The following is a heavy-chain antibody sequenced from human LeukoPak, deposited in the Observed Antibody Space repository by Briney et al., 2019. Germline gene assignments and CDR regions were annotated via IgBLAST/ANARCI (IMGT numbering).Heavy chain of an antibody. D-gene: IGHD2-21*01. J-gene: IGHJ4*02. CDR3: ARVDRSVVASFDY. Sequence: PSQTLSLTCTVSGGSISSGDYYWNWIRQPPGKGLEWIGYIYYSGSTYYNPSLKSRVTISVDTSKNQFSLKLSSVTAADTAVYYCARVDRSVVASFDYWGQGTLVTVSS. V-gene: IGHV4-30-4*08. CDR1: GGSISSGDYY. CDR2: IYYSGST.